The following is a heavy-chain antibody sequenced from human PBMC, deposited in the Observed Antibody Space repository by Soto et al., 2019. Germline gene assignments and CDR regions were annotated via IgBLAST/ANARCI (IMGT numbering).Heavy chain of an antibody. D-gene: IGHD4-17*01. CDR3: ASHGSGDYFWFDP. CDR1: GFTFSNFW. Sequence: GGSLRLSCAASGFTFSNFWVHWVRQAPGKGLVWVSRASPDGSSTSYADSVKGRFTISRDNAKNMLYMEMNSLRAEDTAVYYCASHGSGDYFWFDPWGQGPLVTVSS. J-gene: IGHJ5*02. V-gene: IGHV3-74*01. CDR2: ASPDGSST.